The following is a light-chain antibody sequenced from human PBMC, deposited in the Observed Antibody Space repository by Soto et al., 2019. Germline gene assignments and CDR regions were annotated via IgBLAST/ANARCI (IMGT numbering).Light chain of an antibody. J-gene: IGKJ3*01. CDR3: LQYDTYPRT. V-gene: IGKV1-16*02. CDR2: AAS. CDR1: QGIRSH. Sequence: DIQMTQSPSSLSASVGDRVIITCRASQGIRSHLAWFQQKPGKAPKSLIYAASNLQSGVPSKFSGSGSGTDFTPTINSLQPEAFATYYCLQYDTYPRTFGPGTKVDIK.